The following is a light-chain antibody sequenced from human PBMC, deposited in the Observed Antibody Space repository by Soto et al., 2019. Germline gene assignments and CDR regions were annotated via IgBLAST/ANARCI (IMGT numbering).Light chain of an antibody. CDR2: EVF. CDR3: SSYASSHVV. J-gene: IGLJ2*01. V-gene: IGLV2-8*01. Sequence: QSVLTQPPSASGSPGQSVTISCTGTSSDVGGYNYVSWYQQHPGKAPKLMIYEVFKRPSGVPDRFSGSKSGNTASLTVSGLLAEDGADYYCSSYASSHVVFGGGTKVTVL. CDR1: SSDVGGYNY.